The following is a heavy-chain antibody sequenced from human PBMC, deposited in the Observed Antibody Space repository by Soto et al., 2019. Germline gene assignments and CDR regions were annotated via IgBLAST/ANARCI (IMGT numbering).Heavy chain of an antibody. Sequence: GGSLRLSCAASGFTVSSNYMSWVRQAPGKGLEWVSVIYSGGSTYYADSVKGRFTISRDNSKNTLYLQMNSLRAEDTAVYYCARENMGGYDPYFDYWGQGTLVTVSS. CDR1: GFTVSSNY. CDR2: IYSGGST. CDR3: ARENMGGYDPYFDY. V-gene: IGHV3-66*01. J-gene: IGHJ4*02. D-gene: IGHD5-12*01.